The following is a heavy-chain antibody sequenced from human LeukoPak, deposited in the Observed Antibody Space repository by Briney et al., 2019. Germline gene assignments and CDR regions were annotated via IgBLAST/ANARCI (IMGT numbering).Heavy chain of an antibody. D-gene: IGHD4-23*01. CDR2: INPNSGGT. J-gene: IGHJ4*02. CDR1: GYTFTGYY. Sequence: ASVKVSCKASGYTFTGYYMHWVRQAPGRGLEWMGWINPNSGGTNYAQKFQGRVTMTRDTSISTAYMELSRLRSDDTAVYYCARGDYGGRSHFDYWGQGTLVTVSS. CDR3: ARGDYGGRSHFDY. V-gene: IGHV1-2*02.